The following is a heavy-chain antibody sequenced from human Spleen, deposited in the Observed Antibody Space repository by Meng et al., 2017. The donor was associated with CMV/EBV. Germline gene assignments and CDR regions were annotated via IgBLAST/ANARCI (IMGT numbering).Heavy chain of an antibody. J-gene: IGHJ5*02. CDR2: INHSGST. Sequence: QSGPGLGNLSETLSLPCTGSGGSISRYYWSWIRQPPGKGLEWIGEINHSGSTNYNPSLKSRVTISVDTSKNQFSLKLSSVTAADTAVYYCARGDVSTYYYGSGSYRGWFDPWGQGTLVTVSS. V-gene: IGHV4-34*01. D-gene: IGHD3-10*01. CDR3: ARGDVSTYYYGSGSYRGWFDP. CDR1: GGSISRYY.